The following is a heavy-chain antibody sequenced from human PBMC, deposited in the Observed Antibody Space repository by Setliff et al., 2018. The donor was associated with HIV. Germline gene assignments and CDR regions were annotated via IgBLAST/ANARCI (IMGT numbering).Heavy chain of an antibody. J-gene: IGHJ5*02. D-gene: IGHD3-22*01. CDR3: AREYAVRGYHPGFDP. CDR1: GYTFTTYG. CDR2: MNPNSGNT. Sequence: VASVKVSCKPSGYTFTTYGLSWVRQAPGQGPEWMGWMNPNSGNTGYAPKLQGRVTMTRNTSISTAYMELSSLRSEDTAVYYCAREYAVRGYHPGFDPWGQGTLVTVSS. V-gene: IGHV1-8*02.